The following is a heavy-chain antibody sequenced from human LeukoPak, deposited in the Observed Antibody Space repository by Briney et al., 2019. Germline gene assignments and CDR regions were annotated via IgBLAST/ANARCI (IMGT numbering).Heavy chain of an antibody. D-gene: IGHD3-22*01. J-gene: IGHJ4*02. CDR3: ARGLLSSGYYTDY. Sequence: PSETLSLTRTVSGGSISSYYWSWIREPPGKGLGGVGYIYYSGSTNYNPSLKSRVTISVDTSKNQFSLKLSSVTAADTAVYYCARGLLSSGYYTDYWGQGTLVTVSS. V-gene: IGHV4-59*01. CDR2: IYYSGST. CDR1: GGSISSYY.